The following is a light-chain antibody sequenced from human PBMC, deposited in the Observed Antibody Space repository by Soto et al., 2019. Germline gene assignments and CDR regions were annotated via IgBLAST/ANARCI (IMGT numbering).Light chain of an antibody. CDR2: GAS. CDR1: QSVSSN. CDR3: QQYNNWPPLT. Sequence: EIVMTQSPATLSVSPGERATLSCRASQSVSSNLAGYQQKPGQAPRRLIYGASTRATGIPVRFSGSGSGTEFTITISSLQSEDFAVYYCQQYNNWPPLTFGGGTKVEIK. J-gene: IGKJ4*01. V-gene: IGKV3-15*01.